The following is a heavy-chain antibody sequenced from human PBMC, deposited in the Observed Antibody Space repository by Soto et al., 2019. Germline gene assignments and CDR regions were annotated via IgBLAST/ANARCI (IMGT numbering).Heavy chain of an antibody. D-gene: IGHD1-26*01. J-gene: IGHJ3*01. CDR2: IYPGGIT. CDR1: GGCISSSHW. CDR3: ASSRRQWERTDGFDV. V-gene: IGHV4-4*02. Sequence: QVQLQESGAGVVKPSGTLSLPCAVSGGCISSSHWCSWVRQPSGQGLEWIGKIYPGGITKYNPSLKSRVQSAIDKSKNPCSLNLSTVIASGTGGYYCASSRRQWERTDGFDVRGQGTMVRVSA.